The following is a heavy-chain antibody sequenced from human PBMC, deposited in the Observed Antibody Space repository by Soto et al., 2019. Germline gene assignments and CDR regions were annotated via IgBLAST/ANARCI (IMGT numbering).Heavy chain of an antibody. J-gene: IGHJ3*02. V-gene: IGHV3-48*01. CDR1: GFTFSSYS. CDR2: ISSSSSTI. D-gene: IGHD5-12*01. Sequence: GGSLRLSCAASGFTFSSYSMNWVRQAPGKGLEWVSYISSSSSTIYYADSVKGRFTISRDNAKNSLYLQMNSLRAEDTAVYYCARGANIVATTPFGPKKNDAFDIWGQGTMVTVSS. CDR3: ARGANIVATTPFGPKKNDAFDI.